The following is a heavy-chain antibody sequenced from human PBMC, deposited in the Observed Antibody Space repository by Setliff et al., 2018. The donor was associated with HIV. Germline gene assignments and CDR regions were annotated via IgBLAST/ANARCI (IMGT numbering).Heavy chain of an antibody. J-gene: IGHJ6*02. Sequence: SETLSLTCTVSGGSISSYHWSWIRQPAGKGLEWIGRFYTSGSTNYNPSLKSRVTMSVDTSKNQFSLKVRYVTAADTAIYYCAREIWGQVAHVPYGMDVWGQGTTVTVSS. CDR2: FYTSGST. CDR1: GGSISSYH. CDR3: AREIWGQVAHVPYGMDV. D-gene: IGHD5-12*01. V-gene: IGHV4-4*07.